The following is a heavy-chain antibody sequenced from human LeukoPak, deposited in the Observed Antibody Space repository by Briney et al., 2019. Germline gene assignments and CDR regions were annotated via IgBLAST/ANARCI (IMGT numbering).Heavy chain of an antibody. V-gene: IGHV3-23*01. J-gene: IGHJ4*02. D-gene: IGHD4-17*01. CDR1: GFTFSNYA. CDR3: AKDTVITPRYFDY. CDR2: ISGSGGST. Sequence: PGGSLRLSCAASGFTFSNYAMSWVRQAPGKGLEWVSAISGSGGSTYYADSVKGRFTISRDNSKNTLYLQMNSPRADDTAVYCCAKDTVITPRYFDYWGQGTLVTVSS.